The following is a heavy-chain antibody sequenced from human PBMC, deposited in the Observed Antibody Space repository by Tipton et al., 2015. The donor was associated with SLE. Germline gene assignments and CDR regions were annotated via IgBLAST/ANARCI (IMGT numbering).Heavy chain of an antibody. CDR1: GGSFSGYY. CDR2: INHSGST. J-gene: IGHJ3*02. CDR3: ARGAGYYDSSGRDAFDI. D-gene: IGHD3-22*01. V-gene: IGHV4-34*01. Sequence: TLSLTCAVYGGSFSGYYWSWIRQPPGKGLEWIGEINHSGSTNYNPSLKSRVTISVDTSKKQFSLKLSSVTAADTAVYYCARGAGYYDSSGRDAFDIWGQGTMVTVSS.